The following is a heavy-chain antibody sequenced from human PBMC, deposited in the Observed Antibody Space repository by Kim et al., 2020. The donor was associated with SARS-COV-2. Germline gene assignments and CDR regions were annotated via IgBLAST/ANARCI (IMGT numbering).Heavy chain of an antibody. V-gene: IGHV4-59*01. CDR2: IHYTGTT. Sequence: SETLSLTCTVSGGSISGYYWTWIRQSPGKGLEYIVYIHYTGTTNYNPSLQNRVTISLDTSTNQFSLKLSSVTAADTAVYYCARGYNSGWTYLGYWGQGTLVTVSS. CDR3: ARGYNSGWTYLGY. D-gene: IGHD6-19*01. J-gene: IGHJ4*02. CDR1: GGSISGYY.